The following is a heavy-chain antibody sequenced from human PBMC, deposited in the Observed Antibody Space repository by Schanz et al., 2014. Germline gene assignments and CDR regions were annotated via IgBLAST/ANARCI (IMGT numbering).Heavy chain of an antibody. D-gene: IGHD2-21*01. CDR1: GFTFSDYY. J-gene: IGHJ6*02. Sequence: QVYLVESGGDLVKPGGSLRLSCAASGFTFSDYYMAWIRQAPGKGLEWVSHISGSSIHKNYADSVKGRFSISRDNGETSVYLQINSLRVEDTAVYYCARFLSRYQYYGGDVWGQGTTVIVSS. CDR2: ISGSSIHK. CDR3: ARFLSRYQYYGGDV. V-gene: IGHV3-11*05.